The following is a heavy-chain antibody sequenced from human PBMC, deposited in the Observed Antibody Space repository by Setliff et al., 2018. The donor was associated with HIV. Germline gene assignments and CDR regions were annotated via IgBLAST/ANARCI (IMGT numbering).Heavy chain of an antibody. CDR1: GYTFTDNY. V-gene: IGHV1-2*02. Sequence: ASVKVSCKASGYTFTDNYIQCVRQAPGQGLEWMAWINSASGVTNYAQNFQGRVTVTRDMSINTVYLEVNGLKSDDTAVYYCARDYIHVFDIWGTGTMVTVS. CDR3: ARDYIHVFDI. CDR2: INSASGVT. J-gene: IGHJ3*02.